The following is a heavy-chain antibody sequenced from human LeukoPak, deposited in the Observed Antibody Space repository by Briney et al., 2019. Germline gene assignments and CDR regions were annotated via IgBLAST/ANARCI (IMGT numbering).Heavy chain of an antibody. Sequence: SVKVSCKASGGTFSSYAISWVRQAPGQGLEWMGRIIPILGIANYAQEFQGRVTITADKSTSTAYMELSSLRSEDTAVYYCAGTRDPYIAAAGSTSPFDYWGQGTLVTVSS. J-gene: IGHJ4*02. D-gene: IGHD6-13*01. CDR2: IIPILGIA. V-gene: IGHV1-69*04. CDR1: GGTFSSYA. CDR3: AGTRDPYIAAAGSTSPFDY.